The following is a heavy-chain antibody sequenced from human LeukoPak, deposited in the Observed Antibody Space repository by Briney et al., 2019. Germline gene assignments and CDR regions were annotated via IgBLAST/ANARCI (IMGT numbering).Heavy chain of an antibody. CDR2: ISNNGGYT. V-gene: IGHV3-23*01. Sequence: GGSLRLSCAASGFTFSSSAMSWVRQAPGKGLEWVSAISNNGGYTYYADSVQGRFTISRDNSKSTLCLQMNSLRAEDTAVYYCAKQLGYCSDGSCYFPYWGQGTPVTVSS. CDR1: GFTFSSSA. CDR3: AKQLGYCSDGSCYFPY. J-gene: IGHJ4*02. D-gene: IGHD2-15*01.